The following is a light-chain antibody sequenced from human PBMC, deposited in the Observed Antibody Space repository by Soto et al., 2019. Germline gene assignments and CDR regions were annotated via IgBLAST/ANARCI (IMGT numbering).Light chain of an antibody. Sequence: IVMTQSPATLSVSPGERATVSCRASQSVRSNLSWYQQKPGQAPRLLIYDASNRATGIPARFSGSGSGTDFTLTISSLEPEDFAVYYCQQRSNWITFGQGTLLEIK. J-gene: IGKJ5*01. V-gene: IGKV3-11*01. CDR3: QQRSNWIT. CDR1: QSVRSN. CDR2: DAS.